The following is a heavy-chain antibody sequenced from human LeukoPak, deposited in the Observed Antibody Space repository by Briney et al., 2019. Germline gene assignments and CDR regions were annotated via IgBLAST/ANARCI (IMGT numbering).Heavy chain of an antibody. V-gene: IGHV3-15*01. CDR3: TAALPWFDP. Sequence: GGSLRLSCTASGFTLRNAWMSGVGQAPGRGVEGGGRIKSKIDGCTIDYAGPVKGRFTISRDDSRTTLSLQMNSLKIEDTAVYYCTAALPWFDPWGQGTLVTVSS. J-gene: IGHJ5*02. CDR1: GFTLRNAW. D-gene: IGHD2-21*02. CDR2: IKSKIDGCTI.